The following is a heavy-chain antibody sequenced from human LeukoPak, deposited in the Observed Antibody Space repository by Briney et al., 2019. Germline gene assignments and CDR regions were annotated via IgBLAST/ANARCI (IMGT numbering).Heavy chain of an antibody. J-gene: IGHJ4*02. CDR3: VKDDTYYYDSSGPD. V-gene: IGHV3-64D*06. CDR2: ISSNGGKT. D-gene: IGHD3-22*01. Sequence: PGGSLRLSCPASGFTFSIYAMHWVRQAPGKGLEYVSTISSNGGKTYYADFVKGRFTISRDNSKNTLYLQMSSLRAEDTAVYYCVKDDTYYYDSSGPDWGQGTLVTVSS. CDR1: GFTFSIYA.